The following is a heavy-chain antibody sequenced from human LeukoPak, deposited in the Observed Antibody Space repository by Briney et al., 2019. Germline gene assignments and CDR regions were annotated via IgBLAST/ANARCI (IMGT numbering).Heavy chain of an antibody. D-gene: IGHD3-22*01. V-gene: IGHV1-24*01. CDR3: ATEGYYDSSGYYSDY. J-gene: IGHJ4*02. Sequence: ASVKVSCKVSGYTLTELSMHWVRQAPGKGFEWMGRFDPEKGETIYAQKFQGRVTMTEDTSTDTAYMELSSLRSEEKAVYFCATEGYYDSSGYYSDYWGQGTLVTVSS. CDR1: GYTLTELS. CDR2: FDPEKGET.